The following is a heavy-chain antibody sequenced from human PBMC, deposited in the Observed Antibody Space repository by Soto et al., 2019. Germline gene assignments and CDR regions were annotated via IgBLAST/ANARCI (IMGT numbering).Heavy chain of an antibody. D-gene: IGHD4-17*01. CDR3: ARQSPTPGYYYFSYGMDV. Sequence: PGESLKISCKASGYIFTLYWIGWVRQMPGKGLEWMGIIYPGDSDTRYSPSFQGQVTISADNSISTASLQWSSLKASDTAVYYCARQSPTPGYYYFSYGMDVWGQGTTVTV. V-gene: IGHV5-51*01. CDR2: IYPGDSDT. CDR1: GYIFTLYW. J-gene: IGHJ6*02.